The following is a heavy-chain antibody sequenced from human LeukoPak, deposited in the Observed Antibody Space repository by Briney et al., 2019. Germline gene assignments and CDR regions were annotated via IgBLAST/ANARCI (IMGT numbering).Heavy chain of an antibody. J-gene: IGHJ2*01. CDR3: ARDLHGGNSFTSDWYFDL. CDR1: RGSLSISKSNW. D-gene: IGHD4-23*01. Sequence: SETLSLTCAVSRGSLSISKSNWWSWVRQPPGKGLAWIGEIYDSGSTNYNPSLKRRDTISVDKSKNQFSLKLSSVTAADTAVYYCARDLHGGNSFTSDWYFDLWGRGTLVTVSS. CDR2: IYDSGST. V-gene: IGHV4-4*02.